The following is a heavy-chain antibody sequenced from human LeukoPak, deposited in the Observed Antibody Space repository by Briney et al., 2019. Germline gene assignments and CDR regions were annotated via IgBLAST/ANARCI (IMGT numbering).Heavy chain of an antibody. J-gene: IGHJ5*02. CDR3: ARRNYFGNLFDP. D-gene: IGHD1-7*01. CDR1: GGSFSGYY. Sequence: SETLSLTCAVYGGSFSGYYWSWIRQPPGKGLEWIGEINHSGSTNYNPSLKSRVTISVDTSKNQFSLKLSSVTAADTAVYYCARRNYFGNLFDPWGQGTLVTLSS. CDR2: INHSGST. V-gene: IGHV4-34*01.